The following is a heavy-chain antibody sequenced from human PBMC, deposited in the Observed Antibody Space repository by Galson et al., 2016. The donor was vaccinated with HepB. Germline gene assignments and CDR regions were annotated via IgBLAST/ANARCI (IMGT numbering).Heavy chain of an antibody. V-gene: IGHV2-5*02. J-gene: IGHJ5*02. CDR3: AHGSGWLLDH. D-gene: IGHD6-19*01. Sequence: PALVKPPQTLTLTCTFSGFSLSTSEVGVGWIRQPPGKALQWLAVIYSDGDFHYSPSLNGRLSITKDTSKNQVVLTLINVDPVDTATYYCAHGSGWLLDHWGQGTLVTVSS. CDR2: IYSDGDF. CDR1: GFSLSTSEVG.